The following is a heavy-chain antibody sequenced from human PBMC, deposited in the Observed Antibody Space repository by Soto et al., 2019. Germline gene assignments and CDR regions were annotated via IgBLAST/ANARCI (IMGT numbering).Heavy chain of an antibody. CDR2: IYYSGST. CDR3: ARQKAGNWFDP. V-gene: IGHV4-59*08. D-gene: IGHD3-10*01. CDR1: GGSMSSYY. J-gene: IGHJ5*02. Sequence: SXTLSLTCTVSGGSMSSYYWSWIRQPPVNGLEWVGYIYYSGSTNYNPSLKSRVTISVDTSKNQFYLKLSSVTAADTAVYYCARQKAGNWFDPWGQGTLVTVSS.